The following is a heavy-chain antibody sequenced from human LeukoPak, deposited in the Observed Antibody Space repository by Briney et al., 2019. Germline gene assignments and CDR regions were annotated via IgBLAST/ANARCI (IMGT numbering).Heavy chain of an antibody. Sequence: SQTLSLTCTVSGGSISSGSYYWSRIRQPAGKGLEWIGRVYTSGSTNYNPSLKSRVTISVDTSKNQFSLKLSSVTAADTAVYYCARDNDADYAYFDSWGQGILVSVSS. CDR1: GGSISSGSYY. V-gene: IGHV4-61*02. CDR2: VYTSGST. D-gene: IGHD4-17*01. CDR3: ARDNDADYAYFDS. J-gene: IGHJ4*02.